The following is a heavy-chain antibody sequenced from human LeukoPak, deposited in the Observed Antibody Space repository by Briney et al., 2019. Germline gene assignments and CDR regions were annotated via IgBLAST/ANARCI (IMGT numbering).Heavy chain of an antibody. CDR1: GGSISNYY. J-gene: IGHJ4*02. D-gene: IGHD3-10*01. CDR2: ISTSGTT. CDR3: AREISSGSSSRQFDS. Sequence: PSETLSLTCTVSGGSISNYYWSWIRQPPGKGLEWIGRISTSGTTKYSPPLKRPLTMPVATSSTPFSLKLTSVTAADTAVYYCAREISSGSSSRQFDSWGQGTLVTVSS. V-gene: IGHV4-4*07.